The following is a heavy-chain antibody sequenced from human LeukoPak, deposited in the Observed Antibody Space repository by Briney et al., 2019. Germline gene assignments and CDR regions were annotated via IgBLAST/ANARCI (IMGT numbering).Heavy chain of an antibody. CDR2: ISPNSGVT. J-gene: IGHJ4*02. V-gene: IGHV1-2*02. CDR1: GYTFTGYY. CDR3: ARASSFSGSYFDY. Sequence: ASVKVSCKASGYTFTGYYIHWLRQAPGQGLEWMGWISPNSGVTHSAQKFQGRVTMTRDTSISTAYMELSSLRSDDTAFYYCARASSFSGSYFDYWGQGTLVTVSS. D-gene: IGHD1-26*01.